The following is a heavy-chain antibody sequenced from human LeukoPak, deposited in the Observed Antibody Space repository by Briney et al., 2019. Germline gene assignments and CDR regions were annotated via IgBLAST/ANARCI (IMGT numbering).Heavy chain of an antibody. Sequence: SETLSLTCTVSGGSISSGDYYWSWICQPPGKGLEWIGYIYYSGSTYYNPSLKSRVTISVDTSKNQFSLKLSSVTAADTAVYYCARVSLHYYDSSGATLAPTYYFDYWGQGTLVTVSS. CDR3: ARVSLHYYDSSGATLAPTYYFDY. V-gene: IGHV4-30-4*01. D-gene: IGHD3-22*01. CDR1: GGSISSGDYY. CDR2: IYYSGST. J-gene: IGHJ4*02.